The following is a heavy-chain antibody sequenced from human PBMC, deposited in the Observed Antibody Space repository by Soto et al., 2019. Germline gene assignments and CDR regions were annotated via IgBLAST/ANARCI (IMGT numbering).Heavy chain of an antibody. CDR3: AKHRRGVMDV. V-gene: IGHV3-23*01. D-gene: IGHD3-10*01. CDR1: GFTFSNYD. Sequence: PGGSLRLSCAASGFTFSNYDMSWVRQAPEKGLEWVSAVSESGRSTYYADSVKGRFTISRDNSKNTLYLQMNSLRAEDTAVYFCAKHRRGVMDVWGQGTTVTVSS. J-gene: IGHJ6*02. CDR2: VSESGRST.